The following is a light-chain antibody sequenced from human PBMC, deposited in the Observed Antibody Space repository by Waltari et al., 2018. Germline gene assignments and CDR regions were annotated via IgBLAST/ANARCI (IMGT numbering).Light chain of an antibody. Sequence: SDELTQPPSVSVSPGQTASITCSGDRLGSKYASWYQHKAGQSPLLVIYQDINRPSGIPERFSGSKSGNTATLTISGTQAMDDADYYCQALGSNRWVFGGGTKLTVL. CDR3: QALGSNRWV. CDR2: QDI. J-gene: IGLJ3*02. CDR1: RLGSKY. V-gene: IGLV3-1*01.